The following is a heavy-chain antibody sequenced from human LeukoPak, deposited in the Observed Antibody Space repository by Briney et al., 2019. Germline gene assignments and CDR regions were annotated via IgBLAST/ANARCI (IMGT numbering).Heavy chain of an antibody. J-gene: IGHJ4*02. CDR3: AKLAKYFYGSETYYFFEH. CDR2: IKQDGSEK. D-gene: IGHD3-10*01. CDR1: GFTFSSYW. V-gene: IGHV3-7*01. Sequence: GGSLRLSCAASGFTFSSYWMHWVRQAPGKGLEWVANIKQDGSEKYYVDPVKGRFTISRDNAKSSLYLQMNSLRVEDTAVYYCAKLAKYFYGSETYYFFEHWGQGTPVTASS.